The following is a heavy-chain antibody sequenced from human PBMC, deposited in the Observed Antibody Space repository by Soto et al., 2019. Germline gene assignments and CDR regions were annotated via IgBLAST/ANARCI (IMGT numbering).Heavy chain of an antibody. CDR1: GFIFSNYE. CDR3: ARGHIVATILDY. D-gene: IGHD5-12*01. V-gene: IGHV3-48*03. Sequence: EVQLVESGGALVQPGGSLRLSCAASGFIFSNYEMSWVRQAPGKGLEWVSYIDHSGTTIHYADSVKGRFTISRDNAKNSLFLQMNSLRAEDTAVYYCARGHIVATILDYWGQGTLVTVSS. CDR2: IDHSGTTI. J-gene: IGHJ4*02.